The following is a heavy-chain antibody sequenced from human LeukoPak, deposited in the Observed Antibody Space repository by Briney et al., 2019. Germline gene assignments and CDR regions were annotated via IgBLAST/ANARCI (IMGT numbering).Heavy chain of an antibody. Sequence: SETLSLTCTVAGGSISSHYWSWIRQPPGKGLEWIGYIYYSGSTNYNPSLKSRVTISVDTSKNQFSLKLSSVTAADTAVYYCARHSAAEGYYYMDVWGTGTTVTASS. V-gene: IGHV4-59*11. D-gene: IGHD2-21*01. CDR3: ARHSAAEGYYYMDV. J-gene: IGHJ6*03. CDR1: GGSISSHY. CDR2: IYYSGST.